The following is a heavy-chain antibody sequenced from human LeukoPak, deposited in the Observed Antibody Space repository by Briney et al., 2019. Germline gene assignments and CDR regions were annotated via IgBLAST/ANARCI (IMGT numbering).Heavy chain of an antibody. CDR2: ISSYNGNT. CDR3: ARDPGWYPNGYNWFDP. J-gene: IGHJ5*02. Sequence: GASVKVSCKASGYTFTSYAISWVRQAPGQGLEWMGWISSYNGNTHYAQKLQGRVTMTTDTSTSTAYMELRSLRSDDTAVYYCARDPGWYPNGYNWFDPWGQGTLVTVSS. V-gene: IGHV1-18*01. CDR1: GYTFTSYA. D-gene: IGHD6-19*01.